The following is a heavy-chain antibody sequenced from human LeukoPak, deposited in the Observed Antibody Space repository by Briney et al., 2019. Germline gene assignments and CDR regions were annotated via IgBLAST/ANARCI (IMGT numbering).Heavy chain of an antibody. CDR2: ISSNGSTI. D-gene: IGHD4-17*01. J-gene: IGHJ4*02. Sequence: GGSLKLSCAASGFTFSDYYMSWIRQAPGKGLEWVSYISSNGSTIYYADSVKGRFTISRDNAKNSLYLQMNSLRAEDTAVYYCAREGDYGDYRFDYWGQGTLVTVSS. CDR1: GFTFSDYY. V-gene: IGHV3-11*01. CDR3: AREGDYGDYRFDY.